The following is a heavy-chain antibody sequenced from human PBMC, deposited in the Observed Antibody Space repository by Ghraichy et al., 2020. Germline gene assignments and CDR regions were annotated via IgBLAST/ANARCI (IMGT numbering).Heavy chain of an antibody. D-gene: IGHD6-19*01. Sequence: SETLSLTCTVSGGSISSSSYYWGWIRQPPGKGLEWIGSIYYSGSTYYNPSLKSRVTISVDTSKNQFSLKLSSVTAADTAVYYCARHQGSGQWLVPTYYYYYVWTSGAKGPRSPSP. CDR1: GGSISSSSYY. V-gene: IGHV4-39*01. CDR2: IYYSGST. CDR3: ARHQGSGQWLVPTYYYYYVWTS. J-gene: IGHJ6*02.